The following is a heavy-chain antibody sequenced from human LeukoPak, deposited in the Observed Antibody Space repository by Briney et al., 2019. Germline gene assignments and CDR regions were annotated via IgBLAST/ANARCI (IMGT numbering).Heavy chain of an antibody. CDR2: ISYDGSDK. J-gene: IGHJ4*02. D-gene: IGHD3-10*01. V-gene: IGHV3-30*18. Sequence: PGRSLRLSCAASGFTFNRYGMHWVRQAPGKGLEWVAVISYDGSDKCYADSVKGRFTISRDNSRNTLSLQMNSLRGEDTAMYYCAKGSAERYYYGAESTPPHWGQGTLVTVSP. CDR1: GFTFNRYG. CDR3: AKGSAERYYYGAESTPPH.